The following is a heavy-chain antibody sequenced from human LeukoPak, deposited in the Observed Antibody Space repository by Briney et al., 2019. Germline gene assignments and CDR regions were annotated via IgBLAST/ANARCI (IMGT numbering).Heavy chain of an antibody. Sequence: ASVKVSCKASGYTFTSYGISWVRQAPGQGLEWMGWMNPNSGNTGYAQKFQGRVTITRNTSISTAYMELSSLRSEDTAVYYCARIAELSYGDYPLYYYYYYMDVWGKGTTVTVSS. J-gene: IGHJ6*03. CDR3: ARIAELSYGDYPLYYYYYYMDV. D-gene: IGHD4-17*01. CDR1: GYTFTSYG. V-gene: IGHV1-8*03. CDR2: MNPNSGNT.